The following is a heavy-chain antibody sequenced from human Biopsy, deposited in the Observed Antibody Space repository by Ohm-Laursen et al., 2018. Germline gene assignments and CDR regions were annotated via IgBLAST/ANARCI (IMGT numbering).Heavy chain of an antibody. CDR2: ISYNERT. V-gene: IGHV4-31*03. CDR3: VREPKTGTAEAWYFDL. CDR1: GASVKTPGYF. Sequence: SDTLSLTCSVSGASVKTPGYFWAWIRQRPGKGLEWIGYISYNERTHYNPSLTSRLAISFDTSNNRISLQLRSVSVADTAVYYCVREPKTGTAEAWYFDLWGRGSPVTVPS. D-gene: IGHD3-9*01. J-gene: IGHJ2*01.